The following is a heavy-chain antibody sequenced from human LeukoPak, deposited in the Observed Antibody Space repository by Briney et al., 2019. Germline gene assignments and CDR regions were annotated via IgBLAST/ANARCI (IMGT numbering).Heavy chain of an antibody. CDR2: IWYDGSNK. V-gene: IGHV3-33*01. J-gene: IGHJ4*02. CDR1: GFTFSSYG. CDR3: ARSRLRLGELSYFDY. D-gene: IGHD3-16*02. Sequence: GGSLRLSCAASGFTFSSYGMHWVRQAPGKGLEWVAVIWYDGSNKYYADSVKGRFTISRGNSKNTLYLQMNSLRAEDTAVYYCARSRLRLGELSYFDYWGQGTLVTVSS.